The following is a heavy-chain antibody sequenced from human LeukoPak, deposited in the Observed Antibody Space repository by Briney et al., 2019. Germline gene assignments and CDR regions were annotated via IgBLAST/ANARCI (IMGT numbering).Heavy chain of an antibody. D-gene: IGHD3-22*01. J-gene: IGHJ4*02. CDR2: IDYSGGNT. Sequence: GGSLRLSCTASGFTLSSYEMSWIRQAPGKGLEWVSSIDYSGGNTYYADSVKGRFTISRDSSKNTLYLQMNSLRAEDTAIYYCAKVHNDDSSGFYDYWGQGTLVTVSS. CDR3: AKVHNDDSSGFYDY. V-gene: IGHV3-23*01. CDR1: GFTLSSYE.